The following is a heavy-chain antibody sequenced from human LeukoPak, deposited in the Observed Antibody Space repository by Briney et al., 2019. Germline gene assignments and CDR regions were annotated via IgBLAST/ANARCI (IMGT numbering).Heavy chain of an antibody. V-gene: IGHV1-46*01. Sequence: RGASVKVSCKASGYTFTNSYINWVRQAPGQVLEWMALINTNGGNTNYAQNFKGRFTLTRDTSTSTVYMELSSLRSEDTAIYYCASPQRYCSGGSCYLTAFDIWGQGTMVTVSS. CDR3: ASPQRYCSGGSCYLTAFDI. CDR2: INTNGGNT. CDR1: GYTFTNSY. D-gene: IGHD2-15*01. J-gene: IGHJ3*02.